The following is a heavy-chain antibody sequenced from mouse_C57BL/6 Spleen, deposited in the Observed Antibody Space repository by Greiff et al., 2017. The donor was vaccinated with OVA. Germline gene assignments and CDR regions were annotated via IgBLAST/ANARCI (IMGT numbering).Heavy chain of an antibody. D-gene: IGHD2-5*01. CDR1: GYAFSSYW. CDR3: ANGYSNYKFDY. V-gene: IGHV1-80*01. CDR2: IYPGDGDT. J-gene: IGHJ2*01. Sequence: VQLQESGAELVKPGASVKISCKASGYAFSSYWMNWVKQRPGKGLEWIGQIYPGDGDTNYHGKFKGKATLTADKSSSTAYMQLSSLTSEDSAVYFCANGYSNYKFDYWGQGTTLTVSS.